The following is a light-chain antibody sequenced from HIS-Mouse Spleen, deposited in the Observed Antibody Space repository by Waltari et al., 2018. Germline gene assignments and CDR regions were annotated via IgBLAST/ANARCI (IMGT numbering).Light chain of an antibody. Sequence: SYELTQPPSVSVSPGQTARITCSGDALPKKYAYWYQQKSGQAPVLVIYEDSKRPSGIHERFSGSSSGTMASLTISRGQGEDEADYYCYSTDSSGNHRVFGGGTKLTVL. V-gene: IGLV3-10*01. CDR3: YSTDSSGNHRV. CDR1: ALPKKY. CDR2: EDS. J-gene: IGLJ2*01.